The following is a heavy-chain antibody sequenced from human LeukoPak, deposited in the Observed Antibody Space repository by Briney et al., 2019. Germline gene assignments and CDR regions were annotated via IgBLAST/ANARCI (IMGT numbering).Heavy chain of an antibody. CDR3: ARDRYSYGPYYYYYGMDV. CDR1: GYTFTSYG. Sequence: GASVTVSCKASGYTFTSYGISWVRQAPGQGLEWMGWISAYNGNTNYAQKLQGRVTMTTDTSTSTAYMELRSLRSDDTAVYYCARDRYSYGPYYYYYGMDVWGQGTTVTISS. CDR2: ISAYNGNT. D-gene: IGHD5-18*01. V-gene: IGHV1-18*01. J-gene: IGHJ6*02.